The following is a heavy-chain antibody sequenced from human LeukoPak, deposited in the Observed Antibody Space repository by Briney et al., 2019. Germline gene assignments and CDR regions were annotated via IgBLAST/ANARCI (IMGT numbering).Heavy chain of an antibody. J-gene: IGHJ4*02. V-gene: IGHV4-34*01. Sequence: SETLSLTCAVYGGSFSGYYWSWIRQPQGKGLEWIGVINHSGSTNYNPSLKSRVTISVDTSKNQFSLKLSSVTAADTAVYYCARWGCSGGSCYSADYWGQGTLVTVSS. D-gene: IGHD2-15*01. CDR3: ARWGCSGGSCYSADY. CDR1: GGSFSGYY. CDR2: INHSGST.